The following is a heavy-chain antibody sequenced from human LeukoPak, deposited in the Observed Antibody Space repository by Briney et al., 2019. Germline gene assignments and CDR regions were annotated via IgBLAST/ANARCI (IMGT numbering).Heavy chain of an antibody. J-gene: IGHJ6*02. V-gene: IGHV4-34*01. Sequence: SEALSLTCAVYGGSFSGYYWSWIRQPPGKGLEWIGSIYYSGSTYYNPSLKSRVTISVDTSKNQFSLKLSSVTAADTAVYYCARGRITMVRGVIEDGMDVWGQGTTVTVSS. D-gene: IGHD3-10*01. CDR2: IYYSGST. CDR1: GGSFSGYY. CDR3: ARGRITMVRGVIEDGMDV.